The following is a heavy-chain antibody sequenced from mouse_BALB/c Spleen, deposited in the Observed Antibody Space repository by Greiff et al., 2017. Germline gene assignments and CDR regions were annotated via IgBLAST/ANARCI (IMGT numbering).Heavy chain of an antibody. J-gene: IGHJ3*01. CDR1: GFTFSSYA. CDR2: ISSGGSYT. CDR3: ARGQSSYYYGSSSAWFAY. V-gene: IGHV5-9-4*01. D-gene: IGHD1-1*01. Sequence: EVNVVESGGGLVKPGGSLKLSCAASGFTFSSYAMSWVRQSPEKRLEWVAEISSGGSYTYYPDTVTGRFTISRDNAKNTLYLEMSSLRSEDTAMYYCARGQSSYYYGSSSAWFAYWGQGTLVAVSA.